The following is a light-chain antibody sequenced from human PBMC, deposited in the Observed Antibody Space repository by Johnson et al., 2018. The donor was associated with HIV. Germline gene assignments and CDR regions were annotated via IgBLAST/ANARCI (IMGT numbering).Light chain of an antibody. CDR2: ENN. J-gene: IGLJ1*01. CDR3: GTWDSRLYV. Sequence: QSVLTQPPSVSAAPGQKVTISCSGSSSNIGNNYVSWYQQLPGTAPKLLIYENNKRPSGIPDRFSASKSGTSATLGITGLQTGDEADYYCGTWDSRLYVFGTGTKVTVL. V-gene: IGLV1-51*02. CDR1: SSNIGNNY.